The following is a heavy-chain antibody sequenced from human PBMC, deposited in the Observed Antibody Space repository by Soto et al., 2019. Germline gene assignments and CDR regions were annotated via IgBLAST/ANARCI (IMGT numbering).Heavy chain of an antibody. V-gene: IGHV3-33*01. CDR2: IWYDGSNK. D-gene: IGHD1-26*01. CDR3: ARDRELGLDYYYYGMDV. CDR1: GFTFSSYG. J-gene: IGHJ6*02. Sequence: PGGSLRLSCAASGFTFSSYGMHWVRQAPGKGLEWVAVIWYDGSNKYYADSVKGRFTISRDNSKNTLYLQMNSLRAEDTAVYYCARDRELGLDYYYYGMDVWGQGTTVTVSS.